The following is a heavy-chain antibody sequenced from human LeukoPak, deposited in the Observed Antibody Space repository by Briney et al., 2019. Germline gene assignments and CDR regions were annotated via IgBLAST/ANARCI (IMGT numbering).Heavy chain of an antibody. V-gene: IGHV3-30*04. CDR3: ARDLHCSGGSCYSGLHY. J-gene: IGHJ4*02. Sequence: GGSLRLSCAASGFTFSNYEIHWVRQAPGKGLEWVSVISYDGSYKYYADSVKGRFTISRDNSKNTLYLQMNSLRPEDTAVYYCARDLHCSGGSCYSGLHYWGQGTLVTVSS. CDR2: ISYDGSYK. D-gene: IGHD2-15*01. CDR1: GFTFSNYE.